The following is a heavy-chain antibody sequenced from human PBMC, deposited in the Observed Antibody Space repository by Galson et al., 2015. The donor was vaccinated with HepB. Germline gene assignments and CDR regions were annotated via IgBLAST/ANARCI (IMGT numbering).Heavy chain of an antibody. D-gene: IGHD6-13*01. CDR3: AKDLGYSSIFAFGMDV. CDR2: ITWNSGSI. J-gene: IGHJ6*02. V-gene: IGHV3-9*01. Sequence: SLRLSCAASGFRFDDYGMHWVRQAPGKGLEWVSGITWNSGSIAYADSVKGRFTISRDNAKNSLYLQMNSLRGEDTALYYCAKDLGYSSIFAFGMDVWGQGTTVTVSS. CDR1: GFRFDDYG.